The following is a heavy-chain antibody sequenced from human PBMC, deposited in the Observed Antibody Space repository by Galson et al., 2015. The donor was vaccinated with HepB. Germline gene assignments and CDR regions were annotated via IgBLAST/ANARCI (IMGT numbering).Heavy chain of an antibody. CDR1: GFTFSSYG. D-gene: IGHD6-19*01. J-gene: IGHJ2*01. CDR3: ARDYSSGWNFDL. CDR2: ISSSSSYI. Sequence: SLRLSCAASGFTFSSYGVHWVRQAPGKGLEWVSSISSSSSYIYYADSVKGRFTISRDNAKNSLYLQMNSLRAEDAAVYYCARDYSSGWNFDLWGRGALVTVSS. V-gene: IGHV3-21*01.